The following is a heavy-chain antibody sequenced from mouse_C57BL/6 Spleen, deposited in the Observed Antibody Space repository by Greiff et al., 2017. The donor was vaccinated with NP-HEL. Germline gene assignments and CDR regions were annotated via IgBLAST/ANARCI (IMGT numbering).Heavy chain of an antibody. D-gene: IGHD1-1*01. CDR3: AREIITTVVATSDYFDY. CDR1: GYTFTDYY. Sequence: VQLQQSGPELVKPGASVKISCKASGYTFTDYYMNWVKQSHGKSLEWIGDINPKNGGTSYNQKFKGKATLTVDKSSSTAYMELRSLTSEDSAVYYCAREIITTVVATSDYFDYWGQGTTLTVSS. CDR2: INPKNGGT. V-gene: IGHV1-26*01. J-gene: IGHJ2*01.